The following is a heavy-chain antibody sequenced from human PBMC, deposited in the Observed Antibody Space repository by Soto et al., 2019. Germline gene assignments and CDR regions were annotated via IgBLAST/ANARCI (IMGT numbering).Heavy chain of an antibody. V-gene: IGHV3-30*18. D-gene: IGHD3-16*02. CDR3: AKDAPEDYVWGSYRYTYYFDY. CDR2: ISYDGSNK. J-gene: IGHJ4*02. Sequence: VQLVESGGGVVQPGRSLRLSCAASGFTFSSYGMHWVRQAPGKGLEWVAVISYDGSNKYYADSVKGRFTISRDNSKNTLYLQMNSLRAEDTAVYYCAKDAPEDYVWGSYRYTYYFDYWGQGTLVTVSS. CDR1: GFTFSSYG.